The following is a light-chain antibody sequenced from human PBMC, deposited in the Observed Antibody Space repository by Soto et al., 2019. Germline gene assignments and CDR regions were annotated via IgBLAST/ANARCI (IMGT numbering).Light chain of an antibody. CDR1: QSVGNY. CDR3: HQRSNWLT. V-gene: IGKV3-11*01. CDR2: DAS. J-gene: IGKJ4*01. Sequence: EIVLTQSPATLSLSPGERATLSCRASQSVGNYLAWYQQKPGQAPRLLIYDASNRATGIPARFSGTGSGTDFTLTISSLEPEDFAVYYCHQRSNWLTIGGGTKVEI.